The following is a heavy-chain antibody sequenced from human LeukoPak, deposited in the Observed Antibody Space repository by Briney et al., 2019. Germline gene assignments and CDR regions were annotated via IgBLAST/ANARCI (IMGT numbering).Heavy chain of an antibody. J-gene: IGHJ3*02. V-gene: IGHV4-39*07. D-gene: IGHD1-7*01. Sequence: SETLSLTCTVSGGSISSSSYYWGWIRQPPGKGLEWIGSIYYSGSTYYNPSLKSRVTISVDTSKNQFSLKLSSVTAADTAVYYCAREPNKKGNYPYDAFDIWGQGTMVTVSS. CDR1: GGSISSSSYY. CDR2: IYYSGST. CDR3: AREPNKKGNYPYDAFDI.